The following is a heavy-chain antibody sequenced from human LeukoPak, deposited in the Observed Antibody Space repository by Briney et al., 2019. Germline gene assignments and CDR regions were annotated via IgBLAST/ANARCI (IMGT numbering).Heavy chain of an antibody. V-gene: IGHV3-7*04. CDR3: ARGYGTYGY. CDR2: IKKDGSEK. Sequence: GGSLRLSCAASGFTFSNYWMSWVRQAPGKGLEWVANIKKDGSEKDCVDSVKGRFTISRDNAKNSLYLQMNSLRAEDTAVYYCARGYGTYGYWGQGTLVTVSS. CDR1: GFTFSNYW. D-gene: IGHD1-7*01. J-gene: IGHJ4*02.